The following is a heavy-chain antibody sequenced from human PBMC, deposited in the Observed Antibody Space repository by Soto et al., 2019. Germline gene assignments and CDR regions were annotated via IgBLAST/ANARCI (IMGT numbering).Heavy chain of an antibody. Sequence: ASVQVSCKASGYTFTDYFLHWVRQAPGQGLEWMGWINPNSGGTTYAQKFQGRVTMTRDTSITTAYMEVNRLQSDDTAVYYCARVGLLVRGIRVNYFDYWGQGTLVTVSS. CDR1: GYTFTDYF. CDR3: ARVGLLVRGIRVNYFDY. D-gene: IGHD3-10*01. V-gene: IGHV1-2*02. CDR2: INPNSGGT. J-gene: IGHJ4*02.